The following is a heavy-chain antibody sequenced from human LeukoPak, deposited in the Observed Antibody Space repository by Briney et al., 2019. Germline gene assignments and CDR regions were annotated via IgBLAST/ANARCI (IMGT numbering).Heavy chain of an antibody. CDR2: INANSGGT. V-gene: IGHV1-2*06. CDR3: ARDVSSTPNWEFDY. CDR1: GYTFADYF. D-gene: IGHD1-26*01. J-gene: IGHJ4*02. Sequence: GSSVKGSCKTSGYTFADYFIHWVRQAPGQGLEWMGRINANSGGTEYQQKFQGRVTMTRDTSISTAYVEVNWLISDDTAIYYCARDVSSTPNWEFDYWGQGTLVTVSS.